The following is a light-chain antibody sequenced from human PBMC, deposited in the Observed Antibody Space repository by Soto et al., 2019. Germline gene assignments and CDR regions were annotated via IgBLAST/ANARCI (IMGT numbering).Light chain of an antibody. J-gene: IGLJ1*01. CDR3: SSFTSSRTWV. V-gene: IGLV2-14*03. CDR2: DVS. CDR1: SNDVGAYNY. Sequence: QSALTQPASVSGSPGQSITISCAETSNDVGAYNYVSWYQQHPGRAPELMIYDVSNRPSGVSDRFSASKSGNTASLTISGLQAEDEADYYCSSFTSSRTWVFGTGTKVTVL.